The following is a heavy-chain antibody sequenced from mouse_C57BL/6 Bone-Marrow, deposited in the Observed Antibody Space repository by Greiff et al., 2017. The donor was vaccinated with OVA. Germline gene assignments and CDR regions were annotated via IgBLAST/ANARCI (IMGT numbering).Heavy chain of an antibody. CDR2: IHPNSGST. CDR1: GYTFTSYW. J-gene: IGHJ2*01. Sequence: QVQLQQSGAELVKPGASVKLSCKASGYTFTSYWMHWVKQRPGQGLEWIGMIHPNSGSTNYNEKFKSKATLTVDKSSSTAYMQLSSLTSEDSAVYYCASYDGYYGGYFDYWGQGTTLTVSS. CDR3: ASYDGYYGGYFDY. V-gene: IGHV1-64*01. D-gene: IGHD2-3*01.